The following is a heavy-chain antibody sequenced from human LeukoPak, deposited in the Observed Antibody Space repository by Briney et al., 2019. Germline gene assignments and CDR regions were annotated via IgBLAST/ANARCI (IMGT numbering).Heavy chain of an antibody. CDR3: ASGRFGELLRFDP. Sequence: GGSLRLSCAASGFTFSSYGMHWVRQAPGKGLEWVAVIWYDGSNKYYADSVKGRFTISRDNSKNTLYLQMNSLRAEDTAVYYCASGRFGELLRFDPWGQGTLVTVSS. CDR2: IWYDGSNK. V-gene: IGHV3-33*01. J-gene: IGHJ5*02. D-gene: IGHD3-10*01. CDR1: GFTFSSYG.